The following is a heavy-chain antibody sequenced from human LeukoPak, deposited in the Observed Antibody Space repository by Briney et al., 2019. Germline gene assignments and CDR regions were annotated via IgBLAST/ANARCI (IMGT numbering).Heavy chain of an antibody. CDR3: AIDVALWSGYPLH. Sequence: AGSLSLSCAASGFTFSSYGMQWVGPAPGKGLEGVAVISYDGSNKYYADSVKGRFTISRDNCTDTLYLKMNSLRADDTAVYYCAIDVALWSGYPLHWGQGTLVTVSS. CDR2: ISYDGSNK. J-gene: IGHJ4*02. CDR1: GFTFSSYG. V-gene: IGHV3-30*03. D-gene: IGHD3-3*01.